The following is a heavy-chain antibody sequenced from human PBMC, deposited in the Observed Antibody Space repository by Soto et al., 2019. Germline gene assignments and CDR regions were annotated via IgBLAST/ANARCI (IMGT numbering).Heavy chain of an antibody. CDR2: IIPMFGTA. J-gene: IGHJ4*02. V-gene: IGHV1-69*12. CDR1: GGTFSTYA. D-gene: IGHD5-18*01. Sequence: QVQLVQSGAEVKKPESSVKVSCKAHGGTFSTYAISWVRQAPGQGLEWMGGIIPMFGTANYAQRFQDRVTIPADESTNPVYMELSSLRSEDTAVYFCASGIQLWLRRINNGYSGWGQGTLVTVSS. CDR3: ASGIQLWLRRINNGYSG.